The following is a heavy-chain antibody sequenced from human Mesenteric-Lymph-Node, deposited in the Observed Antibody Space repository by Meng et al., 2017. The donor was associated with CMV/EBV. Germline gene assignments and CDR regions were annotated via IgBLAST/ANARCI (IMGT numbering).Heavy chain of an antibody. CDR1: FTFRNAR. D-gene: IGHD3-10*01. CDR3: TTDWVFMLRGPTRLDY. CDR2: IKTNTEGGTI. V-gene: IGHV3-15*01. Sequence: FTFRNARMSWVRQAPGKGLEWVGRIKTNTEGGTITYAAPVKGRFTISRDDSKNTMFLEMNSPKAEDTAVYYCTTDWVFMLRGPTRLDYWGQGTLVTVSS. J-gene: IGHJ4*02.